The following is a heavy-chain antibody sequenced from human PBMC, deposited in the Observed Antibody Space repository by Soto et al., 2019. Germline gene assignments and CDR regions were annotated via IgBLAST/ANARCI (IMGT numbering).Heavy chain of an antibody. Sequence: RLSCAASVFNLNDFGIHWVRQAPGKGLEWVAHLWYDGNRKNYMDSVKGRFTVYRDSSSNTVYLEMNSLRVEDTAVYYCAKENTPPYFDYWGQGTLVTVSS. CDR1: VFNLNDFG. J-gene: IGHJ4*02. V-gene: IGHV3-33*06. D-gene: IGHD2-15*01. CDR2: LWYDGNRK. CDR3: AKENTPPYFDY.